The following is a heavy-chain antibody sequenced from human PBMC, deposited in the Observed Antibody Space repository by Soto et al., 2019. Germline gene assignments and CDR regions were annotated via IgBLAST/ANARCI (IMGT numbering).Heavy chain of an antibody. CDR1: GGSISRYY. CDR2: IYYSGST. Sequence: SETLSLTCTVSGGSISRYYWNWIRQPPGKGLEWIGYIYYSGSTNYNPSLKSRVTISVDTSKNQFSLKLSSVTAADTAVYYCARDPGSGSYYGWFDPWGQGTLVTVS. D-gene: IGHD3-10*01. J-gene: IGHJ5*02. V-gene: IGHV4-59*01. CDR3: ARDPGSGSYYGWFDP.